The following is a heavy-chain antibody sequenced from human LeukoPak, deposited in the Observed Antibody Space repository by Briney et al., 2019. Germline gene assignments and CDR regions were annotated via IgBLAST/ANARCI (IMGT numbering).Heavy chain of an antibody. Sequence: GGSLRLSCAASGFTFSDTWMHWVRQAPGEGLVWVSRIRSDGSDTRYAESVKGRFTISRDNGKNTLYLRMISLRAWDTAVYYCARDWFHAIDYWGQGTLVTVSS. J-gene: IGHJ4*02. CDR3: ARDWFHAIDY. D-gene: IGHD2/OR15-2a*01. V-gene: IGHV3-74*01. CDR1: GFTFSDTW. CDR2: IRSDGSDT.